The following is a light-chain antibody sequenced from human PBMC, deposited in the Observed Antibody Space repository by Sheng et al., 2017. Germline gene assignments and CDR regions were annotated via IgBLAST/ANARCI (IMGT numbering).Light chain of an antibody. CDR1: QGISSY. CDR3: LQHNSYPLLT. V-gene: IGKV1-9*01. J-gene: IGKJ4*01. CDR2: AAS. Sequence: DIQLTQSPSFLSASVGDRVTITCRASQGISSYLAWYQQKPGKAPKLLIYAASTLQSGVPSRFSGSGSGTEFTLTISSLQPEDFATYYCLQHNSYPLLTFGGGTKVEIK.